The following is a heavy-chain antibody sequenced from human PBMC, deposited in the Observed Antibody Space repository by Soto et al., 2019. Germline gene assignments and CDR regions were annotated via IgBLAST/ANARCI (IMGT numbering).Heavy chain of an antibody. D-gene: IGHD6-19*01. CDR3: ARAVGVAMADDAFDI. J-gene: IGHJ3*02. CDR1: GYTFINYY. V-gene: IGHV1-46*01. CDR2: INPSGGTP. Sequence: ASVKVSCKASGYTFINYYLHWVRQAPGQGLEWMGIINPSGGTPNYAQKSQGRVTMTRDTSTSTVYMELNSLRSEDTAVYYCARAVGVAMADDAFDIWG.